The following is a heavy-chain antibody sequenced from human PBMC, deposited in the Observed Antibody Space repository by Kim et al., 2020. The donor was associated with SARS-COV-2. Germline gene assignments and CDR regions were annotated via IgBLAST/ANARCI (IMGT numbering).Heavy chain of an antibody. CDR3: ARVGYYGSGSYGFYYYGMDV. CDR1: GYTFITYG. V-gene: IGHV1-18*01. Sequence: ASVKVSCKASGYTFITYGITWVRPAPGQGLEWMGWISANTGNTNYAQKFQDRVTMTTDTSTRTAYMELRGLRSDDAALYYCARVGYYGSGSYGFYYYGMDVWGQGTRVTVSS. CDR2: ISANTGNT. J-gene: IGHJ6*02. D-gene: IGHD3-10*01.